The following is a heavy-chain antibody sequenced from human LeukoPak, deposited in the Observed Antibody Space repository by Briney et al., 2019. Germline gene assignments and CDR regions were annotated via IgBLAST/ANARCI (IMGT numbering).Heavy chain of an antibody. J-gene: IGHJ4*02. CDR1: GGSISSRNW. CDR3: AREADGGKGPNLDY. CDR2: IYHSGSS. Sequence: SESLSLTCAVSGGSISSRNWWHWVRQTPGKGLEWIGEIYHSGSSNYNPSLKSRVNISVDESKNQCSLKLSSVTAADTAVYYCAREADGGKGPNLDYWGQGTLVTV. D-gene: IGHD4-23*01. V-gene: IGHV4-4*02.